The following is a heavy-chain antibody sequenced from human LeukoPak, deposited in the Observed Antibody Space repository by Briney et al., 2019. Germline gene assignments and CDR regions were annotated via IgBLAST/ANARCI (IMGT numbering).Heavy chain of an antibody. CDR1: GFTFSSYG. CDR2: IWYDGSNK. J-gene: IGHJ4*02. CDR3: AREQSYCGGDCYSIGFDY. D-gene: IGHD2-21*02. V-gene: IGHV3-33*01. Sequence: AGGSLRLSCAASGFTFSSYGMHWVRQAPDKGLEWVAVIWYDGSNKYYADSVKGRFTISRDNSKNTLYLQMNSLRAEDTAVYYCAREQSYCGGDCYSIGFDYWGQGTLVTVSS.